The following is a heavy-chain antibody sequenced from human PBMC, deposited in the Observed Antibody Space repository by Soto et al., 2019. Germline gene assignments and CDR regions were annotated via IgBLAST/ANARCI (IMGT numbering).Heavy chain of an antibody. CDR3: ARERGKWVSDALFDY. V-gene: IGHV4-31*03. D-gene: IGHD1-26*01. CDR1: GGSISSGGYY. J-gene: IGHJ4*02. Sequence: QVQLQESGPGLVKPSQTLSLTCTVSGGSISSGGYYWSWIRQHPGKGLEWIGYIYYSGSTYYNPALKSRVTISVDTSKNQFSLKLSSVTAADTAVYYCARERGKWVSDALFDYWGQGNLVTVSS. CDR2: IYYSGST.